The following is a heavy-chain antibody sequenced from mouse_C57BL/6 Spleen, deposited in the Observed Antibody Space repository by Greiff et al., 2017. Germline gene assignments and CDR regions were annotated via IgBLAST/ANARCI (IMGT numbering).Heavy chain of an antibody. CDR1: GFTFTDYY. Sequence: EVKLMESGGGLVQPGGSLSLSCAASGFTFTDYYMSWVRQPPGKALEWLGFIRNKANGYTTEYSASVRGRFSISRDNSQSILYLQMNALRAEDSATYYCARVYYSQVRYFDVWGTGTTVTVSS. D-gene: IGHD1-1*01. CDR3: ARVYYSQVRYFDV. J-gene: IGHJ1*03. CDR2: IRNKANGYTT. V-gene: IGHV7-3*01.